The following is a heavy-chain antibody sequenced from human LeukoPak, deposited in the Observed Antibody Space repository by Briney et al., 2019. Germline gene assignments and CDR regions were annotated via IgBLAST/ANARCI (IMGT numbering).Heavy chain of an antibody. CDR1: GFTFSSYA. V-gene: IGHV3-23*01. CDR2: ISGSGGST. J-gene: IGHJ3*02. CDR3: AKGQKTIYPRPAFDI. Sequence: PGASLRLSCAASGFTFSSYAMSWVRQAPGKGLEWVSAISGSGGSTYYADSVKGRFTISRDNSKSTLYPQMNSLRAEDTAVYYCAKGQKTIYPRPAFDIWGQGTMVTVSS. D-gene: IGHD1-14*01.